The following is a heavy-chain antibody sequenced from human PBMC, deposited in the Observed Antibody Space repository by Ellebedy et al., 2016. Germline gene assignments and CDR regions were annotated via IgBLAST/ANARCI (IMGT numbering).Heavy chain of an antibody. D-gene: IGHD3-22*01. CDR3: ARDRWGNYYDSSGYPHYYYYGMDV. CDR1: GGSISSSSYY. Sequence: SETLSLXXTVSGGSISSSSYYWGWIRQPPGKGLEWIGSIYYSGSTYYNPSLKSRVTISVDTSKNQFSLKLSSVTAADTAVYYCARDRWGNYYDSSGYPHYYYYGMDVWGQGTTVTVSS. CDR2: IYYSGST. V-gene: IGHV4-39*07. J-gene: IGHJ6*02.